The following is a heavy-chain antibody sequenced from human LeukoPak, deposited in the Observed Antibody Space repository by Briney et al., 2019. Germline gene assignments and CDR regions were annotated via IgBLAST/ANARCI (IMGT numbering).Heavy chain of an antibody. J-gene: IGHJ3*02. CDR1: GGSISSGGYY. V-gene: IGHV4-31*03. D-gene: IGHD3-22*01. Sequence: PSETLSLTCTVSGGSISSGGYYWSWIRQHPGKGLEWIGYIYYSGSTYYSPSLKSRATISVDTSKNQFSLKLSSVTAADTAVYYCASRSKQKYFDSSDDAFDIWGQGTKVTVSS. CDR2: IYYSGST. CDR3: ASRSKQKYFDSSDDAFDI.